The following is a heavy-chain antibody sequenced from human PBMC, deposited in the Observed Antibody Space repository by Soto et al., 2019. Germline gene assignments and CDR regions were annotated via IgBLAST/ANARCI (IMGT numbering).Heavy chain of an antibody. D-gene: IGHD2-8*01. Sequence: GESLKISCYGSGYSFTSYWIGWVRQMPGKGLEWIGIIYPGDSDTRYSPAFQGQVPSSADKSIRPAYLQWSSLKASDTAMYYCARGGYCTNGVCSYYYYMVVWGKGATGTVSS. V-gene: IGHV5-51*01. CDR3: ARGGYCTNGVCSYYYYMVV. CDR1: GYSFTSYW. J-gene: IGHJ6*03. CDR2: IYPGDSDT.